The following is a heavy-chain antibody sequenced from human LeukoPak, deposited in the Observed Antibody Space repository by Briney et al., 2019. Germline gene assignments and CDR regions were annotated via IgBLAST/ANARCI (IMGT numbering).Heavy chain of an antibody. Sequence: PGGSLRLSCAASGFTFSDYSMNWVRQAPGKGLEWISYIGIDSGNTNYADSVKGRFTISGDKAKNPLYLQMNSLRVEDTAVYYCARDYKYAFDNWGQETLVTVSS. D-gene: IGHD5-24*01. CDR2: IGIDSGNT. CDR3: ARDYKYAFDN. V-gene: IGHV3-48*01. CDR1: GFTFSDYS. J-gene: IGHJ4*02.